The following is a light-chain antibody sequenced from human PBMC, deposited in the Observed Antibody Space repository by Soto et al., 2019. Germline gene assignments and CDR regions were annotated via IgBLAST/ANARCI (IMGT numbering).Light chain of an antibody. V-gene: IGLV1-44*01. Sequence: QSVLTQPTSASGTPGQRVTISCSGSRSNIGSNTVNWYQQLPGSAPKLLIYSNNQRPSGVPDRFSGSKSGTSASLAISGLRSEDEADYYCAAWDDSLNGFYVFGTGTKLTV. CDR3: AAWDDSLNGFYV. J-gene: IGLJ1*01. CDR2: SNN. CDR1: RSNIGSNT.